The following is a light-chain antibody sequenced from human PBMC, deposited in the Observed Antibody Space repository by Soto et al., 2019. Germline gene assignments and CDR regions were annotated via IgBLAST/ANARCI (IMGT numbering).Light chain of an antibody. CDR1: QSINW. CDR2: EAS. V-gene: IGKV1-5*03. Sequence: DIQLAQSPSTLSASVGDRITITCRATQSINWLAWYQQKPGKAPKLLIFEASRLESGVPSRFSGSGSGTEFTLTISSLHPYDFGTYYCQHYDTYAPMWTFGQGTKVDVK. CDR3: QHYDTYAPMWT. J-gene: IGKJ1*01.